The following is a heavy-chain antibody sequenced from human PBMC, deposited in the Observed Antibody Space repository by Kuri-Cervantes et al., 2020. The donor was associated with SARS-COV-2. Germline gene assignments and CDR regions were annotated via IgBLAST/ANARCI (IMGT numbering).Heavy chain of an antibody. CDR3: AKPGSVRGIIKEDHYGLDV. CDR1: EFNFRYYG. Sequence: GESLRLSGVAAEFNFRYYGMYWVRQAPGKGLEWVAHISHDGRDTQFRESVTGRFTVSRDNSKNTLYLQMNSLRLADTGVYFCAKPGSVRGIIKEDHYGLDVWGQGTTVTVSS. CDR2: ISHDGRDT. J-gene: IGHJ6*02. D-gene: IGHD3-10*01. V-gene: IGHV3-30*06.